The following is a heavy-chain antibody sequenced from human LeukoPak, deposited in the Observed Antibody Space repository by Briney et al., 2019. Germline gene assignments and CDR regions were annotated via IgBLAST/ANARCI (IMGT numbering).Heavy chain of an antibody. CDR3: ARVITMVRGVIIDY. J-gene: IGHJ4*02. Sequence: SETLSLTCTVSGGSISSYYWSWIRQPPGKGLAWIGYIYYSGSTNYNPSLKSRVTISVDTSKNQFSLKLSSVTAADTAVYYCARVITMVRGVIIDYWGQGTLVTVSS. V-gene: IGHV4-59*01. D-gene: IGHD3-10*01. CDR2: IYYSGST. CDR1: GGSISSYY.